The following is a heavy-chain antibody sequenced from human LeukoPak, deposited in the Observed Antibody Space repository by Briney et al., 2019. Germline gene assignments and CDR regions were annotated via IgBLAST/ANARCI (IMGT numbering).Heavy chain of an antibody. D-gene: IGHD3-9*01. Sequence: SETLSLTCTVSGGSISSYYWSWIRQPPGKGLEWIGYIYHSGSTKYNPSLKSRVTISVDTSKNQFSLKLSSVTAADTAVYYCARVTGYMIEDYFDYWGQGTLVTVSS. CDR2: IYHSGST. V-gene: IGHV4-59*01. CDR1: GGSISSYY. CDR3: ARVTGYMIEDYFDY. J-gene: IGHJ4*02.